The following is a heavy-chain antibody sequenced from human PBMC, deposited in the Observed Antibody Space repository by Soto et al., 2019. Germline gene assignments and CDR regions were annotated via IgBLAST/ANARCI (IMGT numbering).Heavy chain of an antibody. CDR3: TTDWPRYVILTASS. CDR2: IKSRTDGETT. Sequence: EVQLVESGGGLVQPGGSLRLSCAASGFAFSQAWLKWVRQAPGRGLEWVGRIKSRTDGETTDNAAPVKGRFTISRDHSKNTIYLQMNSLKTEDTAVYYGTTDWPRYVILTASSWGQGPLGTVSS. V-gene: IGHV3-15*07. J-gene: IGHJ5*02. D-gene: IGHD3-9*01. CDR1: GFAFSQAW.